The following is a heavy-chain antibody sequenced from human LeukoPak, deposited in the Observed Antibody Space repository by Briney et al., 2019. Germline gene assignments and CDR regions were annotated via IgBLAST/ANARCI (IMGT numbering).Heavy chain of an antibody. J-gene: IGHJ3*02. V-gene: IGHV4-30-4*01. Sequence: SETLSLTCTVSGGSISSGDYYWSWIRQPPGKGLEWIGYIYYSGSTYYNPSLKSRVTISVDTSKNQFSLKLSSVTAADTAVYYCARFPVYYGSSGYGDAFDIWGQGTVVTVSS. CDR3: ARFPVYYGSSGYGDAFDI. D-gene: IGHD3-22*01. CDR1: GGSISSGDYY. CDR2: IYYSGST.